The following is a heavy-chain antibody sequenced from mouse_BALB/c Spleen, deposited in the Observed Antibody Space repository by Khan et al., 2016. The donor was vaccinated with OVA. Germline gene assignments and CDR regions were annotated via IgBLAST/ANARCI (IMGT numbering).Heavy chain of an antibody. CDR3: ARGGITTGYFDY. Sequence: QVQLKQSGTELARPGASVKLSCKASGYTFTSYWMQWVKQRPGQGLECIGAIYPGDGNSRYTQKFKGKATLTADKSSSTAYMQLSSLASEDSAVYYCARGGITTGYFDYWGQGTTLTVSA. CDR2: IYPGDGNS. D-gene: IGHD1-1*01. CDR1: GYTFTSYW. J-gene: IGHJ2*01. V-gene: IGHV1-87*01.